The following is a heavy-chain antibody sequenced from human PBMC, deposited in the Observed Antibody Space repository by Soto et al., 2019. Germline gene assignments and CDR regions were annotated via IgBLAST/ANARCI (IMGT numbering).Heavy chain of an antibody. CDR1: GGSIDTYY. CDR2: IYYSGST. J-gene: IGHJ3*02. D-gene: IGHD2-15*01. V-gene: IGHV4-59*08. CDR3: ARGGERYCSGGSCLGAFDI. Sequence: SETLSLTCNVSGGSIDTYYWSWIRQPPGKGLEWIGYIYYSGSTNYNPSLQSRLTISVDTSKNQFSLKLNSVTAADTAVYYCARGGERYCSGGSCLGAFDIWGQGTMVTVSS.